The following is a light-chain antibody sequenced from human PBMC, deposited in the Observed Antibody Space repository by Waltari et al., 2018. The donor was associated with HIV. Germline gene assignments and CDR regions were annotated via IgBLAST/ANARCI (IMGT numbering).Light chain of an antibody. V-gene: IGKV1-39*01. CDR1: QSNTS. J-gene: IGKJ1*01. CDR3: QQSSFTPPT. CDR2: DAS. Sequence: DIQLTHAPFSPSPSLGDRIPNTCPTSQSNTSLQWYQHKPGRAPNLILSDASTLQSAVPSRFSGSGSGTDFILTISGLQPEDFATYYCQQSSFTPPTFGQGTKVEVK.